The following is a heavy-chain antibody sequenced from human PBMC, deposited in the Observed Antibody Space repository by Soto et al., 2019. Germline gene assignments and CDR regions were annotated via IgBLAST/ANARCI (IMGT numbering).Heavy chain of an antibody. CDR2: INNRGGT. V-gene: IGHV4-34*02. D-gene: IGHD2-15*01. Sequence: QVQLQQWGAGLLKPSETLSLTCAVSGGHFSGYYWSWIRQTPGKGLEWIGGINNRGGTNFNPSLESLVTISVDASKNQFSLPLRSATAADTAVYYCARDGFCSGGTCRVGNWFDPWAQGTLVTVSS. CDR1: GGHFSGYY. J-gene: IGHJ5*02. CDR3: ARDGFCSGGTCRVGNWFDP.